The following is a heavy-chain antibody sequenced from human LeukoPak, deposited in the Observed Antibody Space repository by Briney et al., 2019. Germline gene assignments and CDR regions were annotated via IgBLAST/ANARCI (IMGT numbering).Heavy chain of an antibody. CDR2: ISYDGSNK. V-gene: IGHV3-30-3*01. J-gene: IGHJ6*02. D-gene: IGHD1-26*01. CDR3: AREIITTVGDYYYGMDV. CDR1: GFTFSSYA. Sequence: GRSLRLSCAASGFTFSSYAMHWVRQAPGKGLEWVAVISYDGSNKYYADSVKGRFIISRDNSKNTLYLQMNSLRAEDTAVYYCAREIITTVGDYYYGMDVWGQGTTVTVSS.